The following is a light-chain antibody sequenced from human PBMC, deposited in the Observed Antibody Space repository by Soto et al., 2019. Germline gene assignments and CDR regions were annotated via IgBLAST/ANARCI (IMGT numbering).Light chain of an antibody. Sequence: IQLTQSPSSLSASVGDRVTITCRAGRGISTYLAWYQQKPGKAPKLLINAASTLQTGVPSRFSGSGSGTDFTFTISGLQPEDIATFYCQQLNINSYPITFGQATRLELK. CDR2: AAS. V-gene: IGKV1-9*01. CDR1: RGISTY. CDR3: QQLNINSYPIT. J-gene: IGKJ5*01.